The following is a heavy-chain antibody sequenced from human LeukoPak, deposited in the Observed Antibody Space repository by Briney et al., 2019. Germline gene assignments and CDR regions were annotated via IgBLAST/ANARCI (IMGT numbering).Heavy chain of an antibody. D-gene: IGHD2-8*02. V-gene: IGHV3-7*01. CDR1: GFTFSTYW. J-gene: IGHJ4*02. CDR3: ARVVQDVTGADY. Sequence: QTGGSLRLSCEASGFTFSTYWMTWVRQAPGKGLEWVANIKRDGSEKYYVDSVKGRFTISRDNAKNSLYLQMNTLRTEDTAVYYCARVVQDVTGADYWGQGTLVTVSS. CDR2: IKRDGSEK.